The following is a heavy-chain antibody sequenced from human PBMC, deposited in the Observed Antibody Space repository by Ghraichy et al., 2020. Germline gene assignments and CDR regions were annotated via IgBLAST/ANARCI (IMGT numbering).Heavy chain of an antibody. V-gene: IGHV4-31*03. CDR1: GGSISSGGHH. J-gene: IGHJ4*02. CDR3: AGGGWGSGFDY. D-gene: IGHD7-27*01. CDR2: IYYSGSS. Sequence: SETLSLTCTVSGGSISSGGHHWSWIRQLPGKGLEWIGYIYYSGSSFYNPSLKSRLTISVDTSKNQFSLKLSSVTAADTAVYYCAGGGWGSGFDYWGQGTLVTVSS.